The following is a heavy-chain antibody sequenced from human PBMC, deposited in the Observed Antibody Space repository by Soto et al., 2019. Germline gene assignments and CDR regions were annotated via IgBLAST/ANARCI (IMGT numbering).Heavy chain of an antibody. CDR2: ISGSGGST. D-gene: IGHD6-19*01. Sequence: GGSLRLSCAASGFTFISYAMSWVRHAPGKGLEWVSAISGSGGSTYYADSVKGRFTISRDNSKNTLYLQMNSLRAEDTAVYYCAKDMSATRIAVAGAFDYWGQGTLVT. CDR1: GFTFISYA. J-gene: IGHJ4*02. CDR3: AKDMSATRIAVAGAFDY. V-gene: IGHV3-23*01.